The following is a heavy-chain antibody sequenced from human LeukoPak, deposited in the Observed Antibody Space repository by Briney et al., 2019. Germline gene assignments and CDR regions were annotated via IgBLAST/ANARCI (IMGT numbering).Heavy chain of an antibody. CDR1: GVTFSGYW. CDR3: ARDWFDGDYDRFDY. Sequence: GGSLRLSCAVSGVTFSGYWMSRFREAPGKGLERGANRNQDGSQKFSVDSVKGRFTISRDNAKNSLSLQMNSLRVEATAVYYCARDWFDGDYDRFDYWGQGTLVTVSS. CDR2: RNQDGSQK. J-gene: IGHJ4*02. V-gene: IGHV3-7*03. D-gene: IGHD4-17*01.